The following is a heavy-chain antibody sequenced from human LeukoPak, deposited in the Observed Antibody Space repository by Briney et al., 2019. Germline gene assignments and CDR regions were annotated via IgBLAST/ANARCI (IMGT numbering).Heavy chain of an antibody. CDR2: INPNSGGT. CDR1: GYTFTGYY. V-gene: IGHV1-2*02. D-gene: IGHD2-2*01. CDR3: ARGCSSASGRWFDP. J-gene: IGHJ5*02. Sequence: GASVKVSCKASGYTFTGYYMHWVRQAPGQGLEWMGWINPNSGGTNYAQKFQGRVTMTRDTSISTAYMELSRLRSDDTAMYYCARGCSSASGRWFDPWGQGTLSPSPQ.